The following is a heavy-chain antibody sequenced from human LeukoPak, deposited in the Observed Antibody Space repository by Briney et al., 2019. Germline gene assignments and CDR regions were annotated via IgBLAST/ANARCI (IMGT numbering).Heavy chain of an antibody. Sequence: SETLSLTCPVSGGSISSSSYYWGWIRQPPGKGLEWIGRFYYSGSTYYNPSLKSRVTISVETSKNQFSLQLKSVTPEDTAVYYCASAREEEDTAMEYWGQGILVTVSS. J-gene: IGHJ4*02. D-gene: IGHD5-18*01. V-gene: IGHV4-39*01. CDR3: ASAREEEDTAMEY. CDR2: FYYSGST. CDR1: GGSISSSSYY.